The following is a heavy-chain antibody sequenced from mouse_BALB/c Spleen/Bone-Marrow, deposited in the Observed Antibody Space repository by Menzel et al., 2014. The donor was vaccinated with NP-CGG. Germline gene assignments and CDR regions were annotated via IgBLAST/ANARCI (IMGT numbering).Heavy chain of an antibody. CDR2: IDPANADT. CDR3: VRAARTFDY. J-gene: IGHJ2*01. V-gene: IGHV14-3*02. D-gene: IGHD3-1*01. Sequence: VTLKECGAELVKPGASVKLSCTASGFNIKDTYIHWVKQRPEQGLEWIGRIDPANADTKYGPKFQGKATITADTSSNTVYLQFISLTSEDTAIYYCVRAARTFDYWGQGTTLTVSS. CDR1: GFNIKDTY.